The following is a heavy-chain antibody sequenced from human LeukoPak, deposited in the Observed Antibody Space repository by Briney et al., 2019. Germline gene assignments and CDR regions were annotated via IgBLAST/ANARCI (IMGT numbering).Heavy chain of an antibody. CDR2: VYHSGST. J-gene: IGHJ2*01. D-gene: IGHD3-16*01. CDR1: GGSISSGGYS. Sequence: SETLSLTCAVSGGSISSGGYSWSWIRQPPGKGLEWIGYVYHSGSTYYNPSLKSRVTISVDRSKNQFSLKLSSVTAADTAVYYCARASGYDYVWGRSYWYFDLWGRGTLVTVSS. V-gene: IGHV4-30-2*01. CDR3: ARASGYDYVWGRSYWYFDL.